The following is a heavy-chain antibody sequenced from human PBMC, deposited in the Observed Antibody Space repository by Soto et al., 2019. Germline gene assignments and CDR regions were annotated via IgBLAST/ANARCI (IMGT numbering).Heavy chain of an antibody. CDR3: ARGDSTDCSNGVCSFFYNHDMDV. V-gene: IGHV1-2*04. Sequence: ASVTVSCKDSGYSFTDYHIDWVRQSPGQRLQWLGRINPKSGGTSTAQKFQGWVTMTTDTSISTASMELTRLTSDDTAIYYCARGDSTDCSNGVCSFFYNHDMDVWGQGTTVTVSS. D-gene: IGHD2-8*01. CDR2: INPKSGGT. CDR1: GYSFTDYH. J-gene: IGHJ6*02.